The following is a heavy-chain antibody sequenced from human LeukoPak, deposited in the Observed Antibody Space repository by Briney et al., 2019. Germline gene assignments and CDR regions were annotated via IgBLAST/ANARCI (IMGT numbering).Heavy chain of an antibody. CDR2: INTYNGNT. V-gene: IGHV1-18*01. CDR3: ARDLVDGVGAPGAY. J-gene: IGHJ4*02. CDR1: GYTFTNYG. Sequence: ASVKVSCKASGYTFTNYGITWMRQAPGQGLEWMGWINTYNGNTNYAQKLQGRVTITTDTSTSTAYMELRSLRSDDTAVFYCARDLVDGVGAPGAYWGQGALVTVSS. D-gene: IGHD1-26*01.